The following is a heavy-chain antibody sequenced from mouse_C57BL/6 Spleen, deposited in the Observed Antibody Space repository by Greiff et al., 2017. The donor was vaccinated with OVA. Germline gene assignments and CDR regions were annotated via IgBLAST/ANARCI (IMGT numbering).Heavy chain of an antibody. Sequence: EVKVVESGPGLAKPSQTLSLTCSVTGYSITSDYWNWIRKFPGNKLEYMGYISYSGSTYYNPSLKSRISITRDTSKNQYYLQLNYVTTEDTATYYCARRFTTVAHLYFGVWGTGTTVTVSS. V-gene: IGHV3-8*01. J-gene: IGHJ1*03. D-gene: IGHD1-1*01. CDR1: GYSITSDY. CDR2: ISYSGST. CDR3: ARRFTTVAHLYFGV.